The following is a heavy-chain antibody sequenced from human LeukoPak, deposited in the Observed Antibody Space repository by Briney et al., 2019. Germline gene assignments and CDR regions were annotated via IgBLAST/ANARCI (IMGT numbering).Heavy chain of an antibody. CDR3: ARVRSGTWNGYEY. V-gene: IGHV3-74*01. J-gene: IGHJ4*02. CDR1: GFIFSSYW. CDR2: ISTDGSST. D-gene: IGHD3-3*01. Sequence: GGSLRLSCAASGFIFSSYWMHWFRQGPGKGLVWVSRISTDGSSTSYADSVKGRFTISRDNAKNTLYLQMDSLRAEDSAVYYCARVRSGTWNGYEYWGQGTLVIVSS.